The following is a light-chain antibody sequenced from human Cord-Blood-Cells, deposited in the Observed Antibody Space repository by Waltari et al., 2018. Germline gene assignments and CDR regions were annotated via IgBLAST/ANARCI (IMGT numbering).Light chain of an antibody. V-gene: IGLV2-14*03. Sequence: QSALTQPASVSGSPGQSITISCPGTSSDVGGYNYVSSYQQHPGKAPKLMIYDVSNRPSGVTNRFAGSKSGNTASLTIAGLQAEDEADYYCSSYTSSSTLVFGGGTKLTVL. CDR2: DVS. CDR3: SSYTSSSTLV. CDR1: SSDVGGYNY. J-gene: IGLJ3*02.